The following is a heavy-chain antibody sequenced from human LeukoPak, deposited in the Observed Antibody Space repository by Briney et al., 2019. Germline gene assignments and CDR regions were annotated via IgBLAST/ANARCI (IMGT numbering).Heavy chain of an antibody. J-gene: IGHJ5*02. CDR1: GFTFSSYA. CDR3: AKARYCSSTSCYLGFDP. Sequence: GGSLRLSCAASGFTFSSYAMSWVRQAPGKGLEWVSALSGSGGSTYSADSEQGRFTISRTNSKTTLYLQMNSLRAEDTAVYYCAKARYCSSTSCYLGFDPWGQGTLVTVSS. D-gene: IGHD2-2*01. CDR2: LSGSGGST. V-gene: IGHV3-23*01.